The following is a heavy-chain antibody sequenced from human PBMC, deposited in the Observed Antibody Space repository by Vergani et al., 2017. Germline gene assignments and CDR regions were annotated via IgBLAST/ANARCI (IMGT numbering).Heavy chain of an antibody. CDR1: GYSFTSYW. D-gene: IGHD1-26*01. CDR2: IYPDDSDT. V-gene: IGHV5-51*01. J-gene: IGHJ6*02. CDR3: ARQFSWSGSSHYGMDV. Sequence: EVQLVQSGAEVKKPGESLKISCKGSGYSFTSYWIGWVRQMPEKGLEWMGIIYPDDSDTRYSPSFQGQVTISADKSISTAYLQWSSLKASATAIYYCARQFSWSGSSHYGMDVWGQGTTVTVSS.